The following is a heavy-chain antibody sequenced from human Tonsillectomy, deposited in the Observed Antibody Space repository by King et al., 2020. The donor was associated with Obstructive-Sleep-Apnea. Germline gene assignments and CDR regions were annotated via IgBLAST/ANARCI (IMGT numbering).Heavy chain of an antibody. CDR1: EFTFKIYG. V-gene: IGHV3-30*18. D-gene: IGHD6-19*01. CDR3: AKEIDPHASKGWPLDY. CDR2: VSYTGNTQ. Sequence: VQLVESGGGVVQPGGSLRLSCVASEFTFKIYGMQWVRQAPGKGLEWVAVVSYTGNTQYYADSVKGRFTISRDNSKNTLYLLMNSLRVEDTAVYYCAKEIDPHASKGWPLDYWGQGTLVTVSS. J-gene: IGHJ4*02.